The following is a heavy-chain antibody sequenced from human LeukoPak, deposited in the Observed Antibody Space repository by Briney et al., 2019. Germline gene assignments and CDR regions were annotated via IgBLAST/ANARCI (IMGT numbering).Heavy chain of an antibody. Sequence: GGSLRLSCAASGFTFSSSGVHWARQAPGKGLEWVAFIRYDGSNTYYADSVKGRFTISRDNSKNTLFLQMNSLRAEDAAVYYCASDGRRSGSYSNYFDYWGQGTLVTVSS. CDR2: IRYDGSNT. CDR3: ASDGRRSGSYSNYFDY. CDR1: GFTFSSSG. D-gene: IGHD1-26*01. V-gene: IGHV3-30*02. J-gene: IGHJ4*02.